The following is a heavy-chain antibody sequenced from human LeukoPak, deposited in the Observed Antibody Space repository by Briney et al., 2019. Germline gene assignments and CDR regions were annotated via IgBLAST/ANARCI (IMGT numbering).Heavy chain of an antibody. CDR2: IKQDGSEK. CDR1: GFTFSSYW. CDR3: ARDSSSWVEDYYYMDV. V-gene: IGHV3-7*01. J-gene: IGHJ6*03. D-gene: IGHD6-13*01. Sequence: PGGSLRLSCAASGFTFSSYWMSWVRQAPGKGLEWVANIKQDGSEKYYVDSVKGRFTISRDNAKNSLYLQMNSLRAEDTAVYYCARDSSSWVEDYYYMDVWGKGTTVTVSS.